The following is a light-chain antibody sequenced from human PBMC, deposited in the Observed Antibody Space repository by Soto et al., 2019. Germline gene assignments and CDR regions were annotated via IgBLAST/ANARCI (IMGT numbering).Light chain of an antibody. CDR3: QQYDVSPWT. Sequence: EIVLTQSPGTLSLSPGERATLSCRASQSISSSYLAGHQQKSGQAPRLLIYGASSRATGIPDRFSGSGSGPDFTLNISRLEPEDFAVYYCQQYDVSPWTFGQGTKVEIK. J-gene: IGKJ1*01. V-gene: IGKV3-20*01. CDR1: QSISSSY. CDR2: GAS.